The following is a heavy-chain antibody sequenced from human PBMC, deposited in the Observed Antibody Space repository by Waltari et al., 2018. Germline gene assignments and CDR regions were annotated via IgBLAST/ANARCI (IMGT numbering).Heavy chain of an antibody. Sequence: QVQLQQWGAGLLKPSETLSLTCAVYGGSFSGYYWRWIRQPPGKGLEWIGEINHSGSTNYYPSLKSRVTISVDTSKNQFSLKLSSVTAADTAVYYCARGFPILLWFGELFRPFDYWGQGTLVTVSS. CDR1: GGSFSGYY. J-gene: IGHJ4*02. CDR2: INHSGST. CDR3: ARGFPILLWFGELFRPFDY. D-gene: IGHD3-10*01. V-gene: IGHV4-34*01.